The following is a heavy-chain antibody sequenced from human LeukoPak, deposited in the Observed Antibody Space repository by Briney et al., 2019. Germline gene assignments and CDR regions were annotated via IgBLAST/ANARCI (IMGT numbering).Heavy chain of an antibody. CDR2: IYTSGST. CDR3: AGDYDYDFWSGPSN. V-gene: IGHV4-61*02. Sequence: SETLSLTCTVSGGSISSGSYYWSWIRQPAGKGLEWIGRIYTSGSTNYNPSLKSRVTISVDTSKNQFSLKLSSVTAADTAVYYCAGDYDYDFWSGPSNWGQGTLVTVSS. J-gene: IGHJ4*02. D-gene: IGHD3-3*01. CDR1: GGSISSGSYY.